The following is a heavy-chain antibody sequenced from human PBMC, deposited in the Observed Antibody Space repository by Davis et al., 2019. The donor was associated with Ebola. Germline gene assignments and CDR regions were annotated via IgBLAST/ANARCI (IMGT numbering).Heavy chain of an antibody. Sequence: ASVKVSCKASGFTLTNYAIHWVRQAPGQRLEWMGWVHGGNGNTKYSQRFQGSVTITTDTSASTAYLDLSSLRSDDTAVFYCARATFGYNSGWYADYWGQGTLVTVSS. D-gene: IGHD6-19*01. CDR2: VHGGNGNT. J-gene: IGHJ4*02. V-gene: IGHV1-3*01. CDR1: GFTLTNYA. CDR3: ARATFGYNSGWYADY.